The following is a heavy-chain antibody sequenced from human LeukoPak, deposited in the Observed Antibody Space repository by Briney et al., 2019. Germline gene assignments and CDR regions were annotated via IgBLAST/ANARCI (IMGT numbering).Heavy chain of an antibody. Sequence: GGSLRLSCTASGFSFSGHWMHWARQLPGKRLVWVSRISPTGSTTSYADSVKGRFTVSRDNAKNTLYLQVNNLRAEDTAVYYCARGPNSNWSGLDFWGQGTPLTVSS. CDR3: ARGPNSNWSGLDF. CDR1: GFSFSGHW. V-gene: IGHV3-74*01. D-gene: IGHD6-6*01. CDR2: ISPTGSTT. J-gene: IGHJ4*02.